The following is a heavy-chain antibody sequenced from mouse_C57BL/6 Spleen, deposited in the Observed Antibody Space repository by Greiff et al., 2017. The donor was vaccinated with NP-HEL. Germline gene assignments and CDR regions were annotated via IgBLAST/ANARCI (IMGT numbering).Heavy chain of an antibody. V-gene: IGHV1-76*01. CDR2: IYPGSGNT. D-gene: IGHD2-4*01. CDR1: GYTFTDYY. J-gene: IGHJ4*01. CDR3: ARGGNYDYGYAMDY. Sequence: QVQLQQSGAELVRPGASVKLSCKASGYTFTDYYINWVKQRPGQGLEWIARIYPGSGNTYYNEKFKGKATLIAVKASSTAYMQLSSMTSEDSAVYFCARGGNYDYGYAMDYWGQGTSVTVSS.